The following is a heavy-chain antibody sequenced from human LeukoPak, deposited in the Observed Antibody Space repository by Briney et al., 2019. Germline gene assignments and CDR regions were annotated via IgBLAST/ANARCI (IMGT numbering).Heavy chain of an antibody. Sequence: GGSLRLSCAASGFTFSSYAMCWVRQAPGKGLEWVSAISGSGGSTYYADSVKGRFTISRDNSKNTLYLQMNSLRAEDTAVYYCATSSAVSDDAFDIWGQGTMVTVSS. J-gene: IGHJ3*02. CDR2: ISGSGGST. D-gene: IGHD2/OR15-2a*01. V-gene: IGHV3-23*01. CDR3: ATSSAVSDDAFDI. CDR1: GFTFSSYA.